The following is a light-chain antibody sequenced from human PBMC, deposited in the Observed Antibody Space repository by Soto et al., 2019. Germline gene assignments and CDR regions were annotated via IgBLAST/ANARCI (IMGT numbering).Light chain of an antibody. CDR1: QSAGNF. V-gene: IGKV3-11*01. Sequence: EVVMTQSPVTLSVSPGETASLSCRASQSAGNFLAWYQQKPGQAPRLLIYYISTRATGIPARFSGSGSGTDFNLNIASLEPEDSAFYFCQQRSNWPPTFGQGTRLEIK. CDR2: YIS. CDR3: QQRSNWPPT. J-gene: IGKJ5*01.